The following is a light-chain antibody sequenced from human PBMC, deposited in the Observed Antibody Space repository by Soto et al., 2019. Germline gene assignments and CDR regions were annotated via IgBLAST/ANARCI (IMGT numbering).Light chain of an antibody. V-gene: IGKV1-6*01. CDR2: AAS. CDR3: LQKYFYPFT. Sequence: AIQMTQSPSSLSASVGDRVTITCRASQGIRNDLDWFQQKPGKAPKLLIYAASNFQSGVPARFSGSGSGTDFTLTISSLQPEDFATYYCLQKYFYPFTCGPGTKVDIK. CDR1: QGIRND. J-gene: IGKJ3*01.